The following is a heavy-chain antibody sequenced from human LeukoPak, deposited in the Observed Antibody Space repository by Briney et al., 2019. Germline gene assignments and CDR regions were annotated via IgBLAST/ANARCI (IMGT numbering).Heavy chain of an antibody. V-gene: IGHV1-2*06. CDR2: INNYNGGT. CDR1: GYNFINFY. D-gene: IGHD6-13*01. J-gene: IGHJ5*02. Sequence: ASVKVSCKASGYNFINFYIHWVRQAPGQGLEWMGRINNYNGGTKYAQKFQGRVTMTRDTSIGTAYMELTSLKSNDTAVYYCARDLQPLVLLGSDLWGQGTRVTVSS. CDR3: ARDLQPLVLLGSDL.